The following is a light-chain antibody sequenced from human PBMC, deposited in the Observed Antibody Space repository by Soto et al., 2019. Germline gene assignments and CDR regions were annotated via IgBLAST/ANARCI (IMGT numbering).Light chain of an antibody. CDR3: CSYAGNYTLV. Sequence: QSVLTQPRSVSGSPRQSVTISCAGASSDVGAYDYVSWYQQHPGKAPKLMIYDVSERPSGVPDRFSGSKSGSTASLTISGLQVEDEAEYYCCSYAGNYTLVFGGGTKLTVL. J-gene: IGLJ2*01. CDR1: SSDVGAYDY. CDR2: DVS. V-gene: IGLV2-11*01.